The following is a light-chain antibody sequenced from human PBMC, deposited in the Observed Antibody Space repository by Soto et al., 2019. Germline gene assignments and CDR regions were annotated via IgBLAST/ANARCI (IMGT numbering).Light chain of an antibody. V-gene: IGLV2-8*01. Sequence: QSALTQPPSASGSPGQSVTISCTGTSSDISYYNYVSWYQQHPGKAPKLMIYEVNKRPSGVPDRFSGSKSGNTASLTISGLQAEDEADYFCCSYAGSPTFPWIFGGGTKVTVL. J-gene: IGLJ3*02. CDR2: EVN. CDR3: CSYAGSPTFPWI. CDR1: SSDISYYNY.